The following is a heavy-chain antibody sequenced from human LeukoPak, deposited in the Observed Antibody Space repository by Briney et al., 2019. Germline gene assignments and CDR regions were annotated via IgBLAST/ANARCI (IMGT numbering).Heavy chain of an antibody. CDR1: GYKFNAYW. Sequence: GESLKISCKGSGYKFNAYWIAWVRQMPGKGLEWMGIIYPGDSDTRYSPSFQSQVTISADKSISTAYLQWSSLKASDTAMYYCARHSGEDIVVVPAALGFDPWGQGTLVTVSS. J-gene: IGHJ5*02. D-gene: IGHD2-2*01. CDR3: ARHSGEDIVVVPAALGFDP. CDR2: IYPGDSDT. V-gene: IGHV5-51*01.